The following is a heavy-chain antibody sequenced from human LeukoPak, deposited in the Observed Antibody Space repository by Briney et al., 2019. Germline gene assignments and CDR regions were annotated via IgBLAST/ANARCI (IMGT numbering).Heavy chain of an antibody. V-gene: IGHV3-66*01. J-gene: IGHJ5*02. CDR3: ARERSSSWYGFDP. CDR1: GFTVSSNY. CDR2: IYSGGST. Sequence: GGSLRLSCAASGFTVSSNYMSWVRQAPGKGLEWVSVIYSGGSTYYADSVKGRFTISRDNSKNTLYLQMNSLRAEDTAVYYCARERSSSWYGFDPWGQGTLVTVSS. D-gene: IGHD6-13*01.